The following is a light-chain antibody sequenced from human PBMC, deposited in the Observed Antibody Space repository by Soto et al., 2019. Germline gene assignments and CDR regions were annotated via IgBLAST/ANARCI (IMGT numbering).Light chain of an antibody. CDR2: DTS. J-gene: IGKJ4*01. CDR1: QGIGDT. Sequence: EVVMRQSPATVSVSPGDRATLSCRASQGIGDTLAWYQHKPGQTPRLLIYDTSTRATGVPTRFSGSRSGAEFTLTINSLQSEDFAVYYCQPYNNWPLTFGGGTKVDIK. V-gene: IGKV3-15*01. CDR3: QPYNNWPLT.